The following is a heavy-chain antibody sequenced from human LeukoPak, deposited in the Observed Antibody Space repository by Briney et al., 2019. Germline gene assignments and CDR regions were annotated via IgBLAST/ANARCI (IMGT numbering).Heavy chain of an antibody. Sequence: SGPTLVKPAQTLTLTCTFSGFSLSTSGVGVGWIRQPPGKALEWLALIYWDDDKRYSPSLKSRLTITKDTSKNQVVLTMTNMDPVDTATYYCAHRKGSGGYPYFDFWGQGTLVTVSS. CDR3: AHRKGSGGYPYFDF. CDR2: IYWDDDK. V-gene: IGHV2-5*02. D-gene: IGHD3-10*01. CDR1: GFSLSTSGVG. J-gene: IGHJ4*02.